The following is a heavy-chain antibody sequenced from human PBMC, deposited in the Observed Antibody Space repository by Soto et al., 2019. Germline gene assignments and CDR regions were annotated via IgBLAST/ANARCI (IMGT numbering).Heavy chain of an antibody. J-gene: IGHJ6*02. CDR2: INPNNGAT. CDR3: ARLPPPSLYYYGMDV. V-gene: IGHV1-2*02. CDR1: GYTFTAYY. Sequence: QVQLVQSGAEVKKPGASVKVSCKASGYTFTAYYIHWVRQAPGQGLEWMGWINPNNGATNYAQKHQGRVTMTRDPSISTAYIELNSLRSDDPAGYYCARLPPPSLYYYGMDVWGQGTTVTVSS.